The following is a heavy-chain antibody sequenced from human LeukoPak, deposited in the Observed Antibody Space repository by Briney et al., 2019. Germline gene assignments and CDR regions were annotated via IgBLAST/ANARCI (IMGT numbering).Heavy chain of an antibody. V-gene: IGHV4-59*01. Sequence: SETLSLTCTVSGASLSNYYWTWIRQPPGKGLEWIGYIYNSGSTNYDPSLKSRVTISMDMSKKQFSLKLSSVTAADTAVYYCARDKSPGDYWGQGTLVTVSS. CDR2: IYNSGST. J-gene: IGHJ4*02. CDR3: ARDKSPGDY. CDR1: GASLSNYY.